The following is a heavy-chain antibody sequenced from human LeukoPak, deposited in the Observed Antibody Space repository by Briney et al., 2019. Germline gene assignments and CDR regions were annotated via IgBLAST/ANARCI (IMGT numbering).Heavy chain of an antibody. V-gene: IGHV1-18*01. J-gene: IGHJ2*01. CDR2: NSAHNGNT. CDR1: GYTFTSYG. CDR3: ARDGYFDL. Sequence: ASVNVSCKASGYTFTSYGIGWVRPATGQGLEWMGWNSAHNGNTNYAQKLQGRVTMTTDTSTSTAYMELRSLRSDDTAVYYCARDGYFDLWGRGTLVTVSS.